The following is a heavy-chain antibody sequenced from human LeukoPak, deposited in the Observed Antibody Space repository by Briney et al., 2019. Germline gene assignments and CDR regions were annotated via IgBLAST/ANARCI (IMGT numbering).Heavy chain of an antibody. J-gene: IGHJ4*02. CDR3: ARDGPRSGGFDY. V-gene: IGHV3-30-3*01. D-gene: IGHD3-10*01. Sequence: GGSLRLSCAASGFTFSSYAMHWVRQAPGKGLEWVAVISYDGSNKYYADSVKGRFTISRDNSKNTLYLQMNSLRAEDTAVYYCARDGPRSGGFDYWGQGTLVTVSS. CDR1: GFTFSSYA. CDR2: ISYDGSNK.